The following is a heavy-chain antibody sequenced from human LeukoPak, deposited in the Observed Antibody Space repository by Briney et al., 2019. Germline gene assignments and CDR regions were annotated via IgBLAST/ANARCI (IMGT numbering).Heavy chain of an antibody. CDR3: TSDTYYYDSTGLGHWFDP. V-gene: IGHV1-2*02. CDR1: GYIFTDYY. D-gene: IGHD3-22*01. Sequence: ASLKVSCKASGYIFTDYYMHWVRQAPGQGLEWMGWINPNSGGTKYAQKFQGRVTMTRDTSITTAYMELSSLRSDDTAVYYCTSDTYYYDSTGLGHWFDPWGQGTLVTVSS. J-gene: IGHJ5*02. CDR2: INPNSGGT.